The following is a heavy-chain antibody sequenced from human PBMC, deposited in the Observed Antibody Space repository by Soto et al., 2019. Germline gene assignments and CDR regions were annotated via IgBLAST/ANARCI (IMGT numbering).Heavy chain of an antibody. V-gene: IGHV3-23*01. CDR1: GFTFSSYA. CDR3: AEGRGGGNTSMVTRVTEY. CDR2: ICGSGGST. D-gene: IGHD5-18*01. Sequence: EVQLLESGGGLVQPGGSLRLSCAASGFTFSSYAMSWVRQAPGKGLEWVSAICGSGGSTYYADSVKGRFTISRDNSKNKLYLQMNSLRAEDTAVYYCAEGRGGGNTSMVTRVTEYWGQGTLVTVSS. J-gene: IGHJ4*02.